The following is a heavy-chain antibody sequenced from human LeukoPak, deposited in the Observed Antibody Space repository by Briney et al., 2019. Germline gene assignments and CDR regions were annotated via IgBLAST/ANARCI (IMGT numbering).Heavy chain of an antibody. V-gene: IGHV3-20*04. J-gene: IGHJ3*02. Sequence: PGGSLRLSCAASGFTFDDYGLSWVRQVPGKGLEWVSGLSWNGASTGYADSVKGRFTISRDNAKNSLYLQMNSLRAEDTAVYYCARELVGGAFDIWGQGTMVTVSS. CDR2: LSWNGAST. CDR3: ARELVGGAFDI. CDR1: GFTFDDYG. D-gene: IGHD3-10*01.